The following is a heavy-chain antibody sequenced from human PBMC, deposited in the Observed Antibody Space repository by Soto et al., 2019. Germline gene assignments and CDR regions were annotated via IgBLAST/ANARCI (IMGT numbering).Heavy chain of an antibody. CDR1: GFTFSSYA. CDR2: ISGSGGST. CDR3: AKAHYYDSSGYTN. V-gene: IGHV3-23*01. J-gene: IGHJ4*02. D-gene: IGHD3-22*01. Sequence: GGSLRLSCAASGFTFSSYAMSWVRQAPGKGLEWVSAISGSGGSTDYADSVKGRFTISRDNSKNTLYLQMNSLRAEDTAVYYCAKAHYYDSSGYTNWGQGTLVTVSS.